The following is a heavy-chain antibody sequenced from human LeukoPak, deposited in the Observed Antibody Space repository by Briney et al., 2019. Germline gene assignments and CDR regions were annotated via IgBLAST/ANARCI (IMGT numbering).Heavy chain of an antibody. CDR2: INAGNGNT. J-gene: IGHJ4*02. D-gene: IGHD2-15*01. V-gene: IGHV1-3*01. CDR3: ARDQIGYCSGGSYYSGTLDY. Sequence: GASVKVSCKASGYTFTSYAMHRVRQAPGQRLEWMGWINAGNGNTKYSQKFQGRVTITRDTSASTAYMELSSLRSEDTAVYYCARDQIGYCSGGSYYSGTLDYWGQGTLVTVSS. CDR1: GYTFTSYA.